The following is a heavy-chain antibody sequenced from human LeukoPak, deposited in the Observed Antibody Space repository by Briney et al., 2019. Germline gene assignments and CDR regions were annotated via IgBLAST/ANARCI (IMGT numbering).Heavy chain of an antibody. D-gene: IGHD3-10*01. CDR3: ARAVLTMVRVSFAFDI. CDR1: GGSISSYY. V-gene: IGHV4-59*01. CDR2: IYYSGST. Sequence: PSETLSLTCTVSGGSISSYYWSWIRQPPGKGLEWIGYIYYSGSTNYNPSLKSRDTISVDTSKNQFSLKLSSVTAADTAVYYCARAVLTMVRVSFAFDIWGQGTMVTVSS. J-gene: IGHJ3*02.